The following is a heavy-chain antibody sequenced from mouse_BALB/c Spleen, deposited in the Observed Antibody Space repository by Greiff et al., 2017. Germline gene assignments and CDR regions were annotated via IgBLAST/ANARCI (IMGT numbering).Heavy chain of an antibody. D-gene: IGHD3-3*01. CDR3: ARGGQDYAMDY. CDR2: IYPGSGNT. V-gene: IGHV1-77*01. J-gene: IGHJ4*01. CDR1: GYTFTDYY. Sequence: QVQLKESGAELARPGASVKLSCKASGYTFTDYYINWVKQRTGQGLEWIGEIYPGSGNTYYNEKFKGKATLTADKSSSTAYMQLSSLTSEDSAVYFCARGGQDYAMDYWGQGTSVTVSS.